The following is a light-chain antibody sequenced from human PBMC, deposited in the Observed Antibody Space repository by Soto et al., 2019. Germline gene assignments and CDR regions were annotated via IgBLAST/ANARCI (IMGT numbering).Light chain of an antibody. J-gene: IGLJ3*02. CDR2: RNN. V-gene: IGLV1-47*01. CDR1: SSNIGSNY. CDR3: AAWDDSLSGPWV. Sequence: QAVVTQPPSASGTRGQRVTISCSGSSSNIGSNYVYWYQQLPGTAPKLLIYRNNQRPSGVPDRFSGSKSGTSASLAISGLRSEDEAEYYCAAWDDSLSGPWVFGGGTKLTVL.